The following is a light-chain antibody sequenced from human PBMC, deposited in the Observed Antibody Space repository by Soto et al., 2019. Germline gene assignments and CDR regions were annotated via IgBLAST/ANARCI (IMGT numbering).Light chain of an antibody. Sequence: IVMTQSPATLSVSPGARVTLSCRASETVRTNLDWFQQKPGQTPRLLIFGASARATGITTRFTGSGSETEFTLTIGSLQSADLAVYYCQQYYNWPPYTFGQGTKLEIK. CDR1: ETVRTN. CDR2: GAS. CDR3: QQYYNWPPYT. V-gene: IGKV3-15*01. J-gene: IGKJ2*01.